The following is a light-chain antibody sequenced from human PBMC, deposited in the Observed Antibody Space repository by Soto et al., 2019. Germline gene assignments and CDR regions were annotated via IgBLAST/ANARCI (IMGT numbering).Light chain of an antibody. J-gene: IGKJ5*01. Sequence: EIVLTQSPGTLSLSPGEIATLSFRASQSINKYLALFQQKPGQAPRLLIYDASNRATGIPGRFSGSGSGTDFTLTISSLEPEDFAVYYCQQRSNWITFGQGTRLEIK. V-gene: IGKV3-11*01. CDR3: QQRSNWIT. CDR2: DAS. CDR1: QSINKY.